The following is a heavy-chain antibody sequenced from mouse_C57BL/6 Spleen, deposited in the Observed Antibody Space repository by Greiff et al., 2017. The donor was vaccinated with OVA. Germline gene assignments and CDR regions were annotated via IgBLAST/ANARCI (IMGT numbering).Heavy chain of an antibody. V-gene: IGHV2-5*01. D-gene: IGHD2-5*01. J-gene: IGHJ3*01. CDR1: GFSLTSYG. CDR3: ATSNYGVSWFAY. Sequence: QVQLKQSGPGLVQPSQSLSITCTVSGFSLTSYGVHWVRQSPGKGLEWLGVIWRGGSTDYNAAFMYRLSITKDNSKSQVFFKMNSLQADDTAIYYCATSNYGVSWFAYWGQGTLVTVSA. CDR2: IWRGGST.